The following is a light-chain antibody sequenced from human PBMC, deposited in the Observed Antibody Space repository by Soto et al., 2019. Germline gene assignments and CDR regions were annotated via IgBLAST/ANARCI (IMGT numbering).Light chain of an antibody. CDR3: QQRHLWPIT. V-gene: IGKV3-11*01. CDR1: QSVRSY. J-gene: IGKJ5*01. Sequence: EIVLTQSPATLSLSPGERATLSCRASQSVRSYSAWYQQKPGQVPRLVIYDASNRATGIPARFSGSGSGTDFTLTISSLEPEDFAVYYCQQRHLWPITFGQGTRVEI. CDR2: DAS.